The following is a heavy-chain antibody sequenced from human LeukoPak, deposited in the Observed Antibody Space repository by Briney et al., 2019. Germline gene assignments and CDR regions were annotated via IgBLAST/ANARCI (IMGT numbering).Heavy chain of an antibody. CDR1: GGSMRSSSYY. CDR2: IYYIGIT. J-gene: IGHJ2*01. D-gene: IGHD3-22*01. V-gene: IGHV4-39*02. Sequence: SETLSLTCNVSGGSMRSSSYYWGWIRQSPGKGLEWIGSIYYIGITYYKAALKSRVSISVDTSKNQFSLRLNSVTAADTAVYYCARDQGSMIVVRTTNWYFDLWGRGTLVTVSS. CDR3: ARDQGSMIVVRTTNWYFDL.